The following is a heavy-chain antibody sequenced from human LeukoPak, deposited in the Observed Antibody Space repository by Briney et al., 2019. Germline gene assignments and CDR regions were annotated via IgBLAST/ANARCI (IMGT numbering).Heavy chain of an antibody. Sequence: QPGGSLRLSCAASRFTFSSYGMHWVRQAPGKGLEWVAYIQYDGSNEQYADSVKGRFSISRDSSKNILYLQMNSLRAEDTAVYYCAKLLWFGESFDYWGQGTLVTVSS. CDR1: RFTFSSYG. V-gene: IGHV3-30*02. CDR2: IQYDGSNE. J-gene: IGHJ4*02. D-gene: IGHD3-10*01. CDR3: AKLLWFGESFDY.